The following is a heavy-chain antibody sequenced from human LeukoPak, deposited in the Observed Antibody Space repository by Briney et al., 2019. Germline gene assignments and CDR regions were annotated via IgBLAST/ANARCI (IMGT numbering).Heavy chain of an antibody. CDR2: IWYDGSNK. V-gene: IGHV3-33*01. Sequence: GGSLRLSCAVSGFTFSSYGMHWVRQAPGKGLEWVAVIWYDGSNKYYADSVKGRFTISRDNSKNTLYLQMNSLRAEDTAVYYCARGGGGVRGAKHYFDYWGQGTLVTVSS. J-gene: IGHJ4*02. D-gene: IGHD3-10*01. CDR3: ARGGGGVRGAKHYFDY. CDR1: GFTFSSYG.